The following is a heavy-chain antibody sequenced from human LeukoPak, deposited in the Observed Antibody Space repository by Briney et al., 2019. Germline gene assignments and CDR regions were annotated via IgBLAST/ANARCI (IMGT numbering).Heavy chain of an antibody. CDR1: GFRFSTYW. V-gene: IGHV3-7*01. Sequence: GGSLGLSCTGYGFRFSTYWVSWVRQAPGKGLEWVASINQDGSQKEYVDSVKGRFTISRDNAKNSLFLQMNSLSAEDTAVYYCVASGYGYWGQGTLVNVSS. CDR2: INQDGSQK. J-gene: IGHJ4*02. CDR3: VASGYGY. D-gene: IGHD3-22*01.